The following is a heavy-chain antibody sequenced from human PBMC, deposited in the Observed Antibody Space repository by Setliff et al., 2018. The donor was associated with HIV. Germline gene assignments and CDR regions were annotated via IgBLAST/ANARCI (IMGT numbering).Heavy chain of an antibody. V-gene: IGHV3-7*01. CDR1: GFSLSPFV. CDR3: ARGSKSTGWSNDI. D-gene: IGHD6-19*01. J-gene: IGHJ3*02. CDR2: IHQTGSET. Sequence: PGGSLRLSCAASGFSLSPFVMSWVRQAPGKGLEWVANIHQTGSETYYVDSVKGRFTISRDNAKNSLYLQMNSLRAEDTAVYYCARGSKSTGWSNDIRGQGTMVTVSS.